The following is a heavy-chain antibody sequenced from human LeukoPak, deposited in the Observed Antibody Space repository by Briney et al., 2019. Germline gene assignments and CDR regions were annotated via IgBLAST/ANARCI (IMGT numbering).Heavy chain of an antibody. J-gene: IGHJ3*02. D-gene: IGHD2-21*02. CDR2: INPSGGTT. Sequence: GGSLRLSCAASGYTFTSYSMHWVRQAPGQGLEWMGIINPSGGTTTCAQKFQGRVSMTRDTSTSTVYMELSSLRSEDTAVYYCARDLISGDWTWDIWGQGTMVTVSS. CDR3: ARDLISGDWTWDI. V-gene: IGHV1-46*01. CDR1: GYTFTSYS.